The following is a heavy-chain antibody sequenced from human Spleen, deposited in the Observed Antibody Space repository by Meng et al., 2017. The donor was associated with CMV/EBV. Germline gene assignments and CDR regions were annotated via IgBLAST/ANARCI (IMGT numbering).Heavy chain of an antibody. Sequence: SCKASGYTFTNYYMHWVRQAPGQGLEWLGILNPSFGSTTYAQKFQGRVTMTRDTSTSTAYMELRSLRSDDTAVFYCARGPTRETFDYWGQGTLVTVSS. D-gene: IGHD4-17*01. J-gene: IGHJ4*02. CDR1: GYTFTNYY. V-gene: IGHV1-46*01. CDR3: ARGPTRETFDY. CDR2: LNPSFGST.